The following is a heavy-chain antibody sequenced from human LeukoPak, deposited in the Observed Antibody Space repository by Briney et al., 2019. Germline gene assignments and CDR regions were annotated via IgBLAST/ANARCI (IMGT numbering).Heavy chain of an antibody. CDR3: AKEVSNGDYNILGYYYNGMDV. V-gene: IGHV3-23*01. CDR2: ISYSGGRT. J-gene: IGHJ6*02. CDR1: GFIFSSYA. D-gene: IGHD4-17*01. Sequence: GGSLRLSCAVSGFIFSSYAMSWVRQAPGKGLEWVPGISYSGGRTYYADSVKGRFTISRDNSKNTVYLQMNSLRVEDTAVYYCAKEVSNGDYNILGYYYNGMDVWGQGTTVTVSS.